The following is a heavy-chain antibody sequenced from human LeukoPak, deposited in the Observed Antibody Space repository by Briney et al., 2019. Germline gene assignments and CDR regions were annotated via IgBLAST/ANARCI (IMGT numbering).Heavy chain of an antibody. D-gene: IGHD2-8*02. Sequence: GGSLRLSCAASGFTFSNYAMSWVRQAPGKGLEWVSSISSSSSYIYYADSVKGRFTISRDNAKNSLYLQMNSLRAEDTAVYYCARLSFTGTADYWGQGTLVTVSS. CDR2: ISSSSSYI. CDR3: ARLSFTGTADY. V-gene: IGHV3-21*01. CDR1: GFTFSNYA. J-gene: IGHJ4*02.